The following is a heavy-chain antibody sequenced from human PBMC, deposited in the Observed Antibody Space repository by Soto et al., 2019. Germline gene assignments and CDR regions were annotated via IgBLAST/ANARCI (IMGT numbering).Heavy chain of an antibody. CDR3: ARAAGDYYGSGSYYRRQNWFDP. Sequence: QVQLRESGPGLVKPSETLSLTCTVSGGSISSYYWSWIRQPAGKGLEWIGRIYTSGSTNYNPSLKSRVTMSVDTSKNQFSLKLSSVTAADTAVYYCARAAGDYYGSGSYYRRQNWFDPWGQGTLVTVSS. V-gene: IGHV4-4*07. J-gene: IGHJ5*02. D-gene: IGHD3-10*01. CDR2: IYTSGST. CDR1: GGSISSYY.